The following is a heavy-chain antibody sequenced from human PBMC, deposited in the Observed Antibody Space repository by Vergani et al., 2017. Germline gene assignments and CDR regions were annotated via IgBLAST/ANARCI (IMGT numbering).Heavy chain of an antibody. CDR1: GFTFSSYA. J-gene: IGHJ3*02. V-gene: IGHV3-23*04. CDR2: ISGSGGST. CDR3: ARDQDRYYYDGDHDAFDI. Sequence: VQLVESGGGVVQPGRSLRLSCAASGFTFSSYAMSWVRQAPGKGLEWVSAISGSGGSTYYADSVKGRFTISRDNSKNTLYLQMNSLRAEDTAVYYCARDQDRYYYDGDHDAFDIWGQGTMVTVSS. D-gene: IGHD3-22*01.